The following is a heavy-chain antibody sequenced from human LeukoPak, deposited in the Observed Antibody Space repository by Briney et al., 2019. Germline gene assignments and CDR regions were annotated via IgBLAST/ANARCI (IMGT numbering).Heavy chain of an antibody. CDR3: ATHYDILTGRFDY. Sequence: SVKVSCKASGGTFSSYAISWVRQAPGQGLEWMGGIIPIFGTANYAQKFQGRVTITADKSTSTAYVELSSLRSEDTAVYYCATHYDILTGRFDYWGQGTLVTVS. CDR1: GGTFSSYA. D-gene: IGHD3-9*01. V-gene: IGHV1-69*06. CDR2: IIPIFGTA. J-gene: IGHJ4*02.